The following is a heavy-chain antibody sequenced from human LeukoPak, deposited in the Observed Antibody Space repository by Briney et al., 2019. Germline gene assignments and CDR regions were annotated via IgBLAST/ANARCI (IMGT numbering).Heavy chain of an antibody. CDR2: INPNSGDT. J-gene: IGHJ4*02. Sequence: ASVKVSCKASGYTFTGYYMHWVRQAPGQGLEWMGWINPNSGDTNCAQMFQGRVTMTRDTSISTIYMELNRLRSDDTAVYYCARHLTDYFDYWGQGTLVTVSS. D-gene: IGHD3-16*01. CDR1: GYTFTGYY. V-gene: IGHV1-2*02. CDR3: ARHLTDYFDY.